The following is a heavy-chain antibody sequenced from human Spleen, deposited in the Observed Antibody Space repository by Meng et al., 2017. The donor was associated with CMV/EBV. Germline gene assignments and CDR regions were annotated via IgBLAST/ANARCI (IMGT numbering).Heavy chain of an antibody. V-gene: IGHV1-69*10. J-gene: IGHJ6*02. CDR3: VKGHYKTSPPPLYYYGMDV. Sequence: SVKVSCKASGDTFSSYAVSWVRQAPGQGPEWLGGILPILNIANYAQKFQGRVTITADKSTSTAYMELSRLRLEDTAVYYCVKGHYKTSPPPLYYYGMDVWGQGTSVTVSS. CDR1: GDTFSSYA. D-gene: IGHD1-14*01. CDR2: ILPILNIA.